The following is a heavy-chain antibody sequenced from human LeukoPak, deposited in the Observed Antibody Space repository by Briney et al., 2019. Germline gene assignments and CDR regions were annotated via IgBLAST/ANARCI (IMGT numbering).Heavy chain of an antibody. CDR3: ARNYCSSTTCQNWFDP. J-gene: IGHJ5*02. CDR2: IYTSGST. CDR1: GDSMTFYY. V-gene: IGHV4-4*09. Sequence: PSETMSLTCTVSGDSMTFYYWSWIRQPPGKGLEWIGYIYTSGSTNSNPSLRSRVPISGDTSKNQYSLKLSSVTAADTAVYYWARNYCSSTTCQNWFDPWGQGTLVTVSS. D-gene: IGHD2-2*01.